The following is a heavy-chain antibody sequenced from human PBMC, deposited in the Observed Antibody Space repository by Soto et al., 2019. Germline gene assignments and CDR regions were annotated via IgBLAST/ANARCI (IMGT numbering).Heavy chain of an antibody. CDR1: GFSFSTSAVG. V-gene: IGHV2-5*02. CDR3: AHLYWDAAGNRYYFDY. J-gene: IGHJ4*02. Sequence: HITLTESGPTLVKPTQTLTLTCTFSGFSFSTSAVGVGCIRQPPGKALEWLALIYWDDDKRYSPFLKSRLTITNDTTTNPVVRTMTNMDPVDTGTYYSAHLYWDAAGNRYYFDYFGQVTLGKVSS. D-gene: IGHD6-19*01. CDR2: IYWDDDK.